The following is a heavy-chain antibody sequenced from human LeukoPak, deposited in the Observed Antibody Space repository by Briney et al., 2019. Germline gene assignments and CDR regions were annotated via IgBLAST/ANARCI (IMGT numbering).Heavy chain of an antibody. V-gene: IGHV4-59*01. CDR3: ARDGIAAAGTNDAFDI. D-gene: IGHD6-13*01. Sequence: SETLSLTCTVSGGSISSYYWSWIRRPPGKGLEWIGYIYYSGSTNYNPSLKSRVTISVDTSKNQFSLKLSSVTAADTAVYYCARDGIAAAGTNDAFDIWGQGTMVTVSS. CDR1: GGSISSYY. J-gene: IGHJ3*02. CDR2: IYYSGST.